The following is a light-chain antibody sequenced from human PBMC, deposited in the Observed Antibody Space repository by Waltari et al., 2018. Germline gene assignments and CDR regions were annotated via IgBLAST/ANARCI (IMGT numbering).Light chain of an antibody. Sequence: DIQLTQSPSTLSASVGDRVTITCRASQSISIWLAWYQKNQGKAPKLLIYKASTLESGVPSRFSGSGSGTEFTLTISGLQPDDLGTYYCQHYDGFPWTFGQGTKLEI. V-gene: IGKV1-5*03. J-gene: IGKJ2*02. CDR3: QHYDGFPWT. CDR2: KAS. CDR1: QSISIW.